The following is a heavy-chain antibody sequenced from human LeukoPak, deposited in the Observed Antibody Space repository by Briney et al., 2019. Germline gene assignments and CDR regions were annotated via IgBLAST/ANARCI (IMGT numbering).Heavy chain of an antibody. CDR1: GFIISNYW. D-gene: IGHD1-26*01. J-gene: IGHJ4*02. V-gene: IGHV3-74*01. Sequence: GGSLIFCCAASGFIISNYWMHWVRQAPGKGLVWVSRVNSDGSSTSYVDSVKGRFTISRDNAKNTLYLQMNSLRAEDTAVYYCARGVWWNDSWGQGTQVTVSS. CDR3: ARGVWWNDS. CDR2: VNSDGSST.